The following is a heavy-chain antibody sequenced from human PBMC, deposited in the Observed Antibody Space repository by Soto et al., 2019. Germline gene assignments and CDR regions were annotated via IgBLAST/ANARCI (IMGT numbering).Heavy chain of an antibody. D-gene: IGHD3-10*01. CDR2: INPNSGGT. CDR3: ATEVGGLITMVLGANDALDL. Sequence: ASVKVSGKASGYTFTGYYMHWVRQAPGQGLEWMGWINPNSGGTNYAQKLQGWVIMTRYTSISTSYMELSRLRSDDTAAYYCATEVGGLITMVLGANDALDLCAQGTMVTV. V-gene: IGHV1-2*04. J-gene: IGHJ3*01. CDR1: GYTFTGYY.